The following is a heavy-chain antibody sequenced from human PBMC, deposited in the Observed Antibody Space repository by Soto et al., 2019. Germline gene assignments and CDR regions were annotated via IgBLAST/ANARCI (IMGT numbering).Heavy chain of an antibody. CDR2: IATYNSNR. D-gene: IGHD3-10*01. CDR1: GDTFTNFG. J-gene: IGHJ5*02. Sequence: HLVQSGPEVKKPGASITVSCKTSGDTFTNFGLSWVRPAPGQGLECMGWIATYNSNRNYAQKFQGRLTLTTDTSTSTAYMELKSLGYDDTAVYYCARVLRGVVNWLAPWGQGTLVTVSS. V-gene: IGHV1-18*01. CDR3: ARVLRGVVNWLAP.